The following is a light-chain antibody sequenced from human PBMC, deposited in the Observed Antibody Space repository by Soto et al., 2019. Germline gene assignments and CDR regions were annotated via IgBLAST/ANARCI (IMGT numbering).Light chain of an antibody. CDR1: SSNIGAGYD. Sequence: QPVLRQPPSVPGAPGQRVAISRSGSSSNIGAGYDVRWYQCIPGAASKLPIYVNSSRPSGVPDRFSGSKSGTSASLAISGLQAEDEADYYCQSYHSILSGGVFRTRTKVTVL. CDR3: QSYHSILSGGV. J-gene: IGLJ1*01. CDR2: VNS. V-gene: IGLV1-40*01.